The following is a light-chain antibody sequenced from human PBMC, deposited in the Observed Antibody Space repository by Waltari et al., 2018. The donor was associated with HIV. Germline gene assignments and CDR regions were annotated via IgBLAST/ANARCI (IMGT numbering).Light chain of an antibody. V-gene: IGKV3-20*01. CDR2: GTS. Sequence: EIVLTQSPGTLPLSPGERATLSCRASQSVSTRNLGGYQQKPGQAPRLLIYGTSSRATGIPDRFSGSGSGTDFTLTISRLEPEDFAVYYCHQYGTSPYTFGQGTKLEIK. CDR3: HQYGTSPYT. J-gene: IGKJ2*01. CDR1: QSVSTRN.